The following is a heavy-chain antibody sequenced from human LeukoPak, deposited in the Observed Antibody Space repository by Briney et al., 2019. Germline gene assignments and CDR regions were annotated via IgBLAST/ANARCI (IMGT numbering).Heavy chain of an antibody. CDR3: AKDPRYDSSGRHAFDI. J-gene: IGHJ3*02. V-gene: IGHV3-23*01. Sequence: PGGSLRLSCAASGITFSNYAMSWVRQAPGKGLEWVSGISGSGGLTYYADSVRGRFIISRDNSKNTLYVQMNSLKAEDTAIYYCAKDPRYDSSGRHAFDIWGKGTVVTVSS. D-gene: IGHD3-22*01. CDR2: ISGSGGLT. CDR1: GITFSNYA.